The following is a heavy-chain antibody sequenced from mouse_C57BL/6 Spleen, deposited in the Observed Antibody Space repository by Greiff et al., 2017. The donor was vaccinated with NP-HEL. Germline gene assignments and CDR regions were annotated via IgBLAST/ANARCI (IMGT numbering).Heavy chain of an antibody. CDR3: ARRDGYYLYYFDY. CDR2: IYPSDSET. J-gene: IGHJ2*01. D-gene: IGHD2-3*01. V-gene: IGHV1-61*01. CDR1: GYTFTSYW. Sequence: VQLQQPGAELVRPGSSVKLSCKASGYTFTSYWMDWVKQRPGQGLEWIGNIYPSDSETHYNQKFKDKATLTVDKSSSTAYMQLSSLTSEDSAVYYCARRDGYYLYYFDYWGKGTTLTVSS.